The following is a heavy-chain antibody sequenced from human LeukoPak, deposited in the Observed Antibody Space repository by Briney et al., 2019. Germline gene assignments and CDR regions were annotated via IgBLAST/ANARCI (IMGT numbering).Heavy chain of an antibody. CDR3: ARDRRLVRGYYYYYMDV. D-gene: IGHD6-6*01. CDR2: NNPSGGST. J-gene: IGHJ6*03. Sequence: ASVKVSLNASGYNFTRYYMHLVRQAPGQRLEVEGINNPSGGSTSYAQKFQGRVTMTRDMSTSTVYMELSSLRSEDTAVYYCARDRRLVRGYYYYYMDVWGKGTTVTVSS. CDR1: GYNFTRYY. V-gene: IGHV1-46*01.